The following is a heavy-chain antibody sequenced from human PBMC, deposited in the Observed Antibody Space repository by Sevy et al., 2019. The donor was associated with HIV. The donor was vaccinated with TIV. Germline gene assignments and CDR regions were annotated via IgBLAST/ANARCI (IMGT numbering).Heavy chain of an antibody. J-gene: IGHJ4*02. CDR2: IIPIFGTA. V-gene: IGHV1-69*13. Sequence: SVKVSCKASGGTFSSYAISWVRQAPGQWLEWMGGIIPIFGTANYAQKFQGRVTITADESTSTAYMELSSLRSEDTAVYYCARGAGYEERKEFDFWGQGTLVTVSS. CDR3: ARGAGYEERKEFDF. CDR1: GGTFSSYA. D-gene: IGHD2-15*01.